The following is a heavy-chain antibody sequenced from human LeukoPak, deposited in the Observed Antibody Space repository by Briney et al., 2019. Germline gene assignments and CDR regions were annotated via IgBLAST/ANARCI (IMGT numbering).Heavy chain of an antibody. CDR3: ASVCSSTSCYNWFDP. CDR1: GGTFSSYA. V-gene: IGHV1-69*05. J-gene: IGHJ5*02. D-gene: IGHD2-2*01. Sequence: ASVKVSCKASGGTFSSYAISWVRQAPGQGLEWMGGIIPIFGTANYAQKFQGRVTITTDESTSTAYMELCSLRSEDTAVYYCASVCSSTSCYNWFDPWGQGTLVTDSS. CDR2: IIPIFGTA.